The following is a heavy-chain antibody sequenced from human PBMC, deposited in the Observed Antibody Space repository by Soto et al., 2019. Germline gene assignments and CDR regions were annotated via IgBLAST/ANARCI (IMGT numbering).Heavy chain of an antibody. D-gene: IGHD3-10*01. CDR2: IYYSGST. CDR3: ARPSSGTMVRGVFDP. CDR1: GGSISSSSYY. Sequence: QLQLQESGPGLVKPSETLSLTCTVSGGSISSSSYYWGWIRQPPGKGLEWIGSIYYSGSTYYNPSLKSQVTISLDTSKNQFSLKLRSVTAADTAVYYCARPSSGTMVRGVFDPWGQGTLVTVSS. V-gene: IGHV4-39*01. J-gene: IGHJ5*02.